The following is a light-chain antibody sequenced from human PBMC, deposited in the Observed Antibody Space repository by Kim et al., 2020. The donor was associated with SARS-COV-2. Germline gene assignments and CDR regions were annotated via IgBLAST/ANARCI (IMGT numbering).Light chain of an antibody. CDR1: QRVHGSY. V-gene: IGKV3-20*01. J-gene: IGKJ4*01. CDR3: HQYGCSPLT. CDR2: GAS. Sequence: SPVERATLSRRASQRVHGSYLSSYPQKPVKAPRLLIYGASSRTPGIPDIFSGSWSRTDFTLTVSRLEPLDFAIYYCHQYGCSPLTFCART.